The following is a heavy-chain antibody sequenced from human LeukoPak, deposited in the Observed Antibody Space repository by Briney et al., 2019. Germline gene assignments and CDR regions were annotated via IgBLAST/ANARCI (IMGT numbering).Heavy chain of an antibody. J-gene: IGHJ4*02. CDR1: GFTVTNNY. CDR3: ARVLGYDSSGYYRGYFDY. D-gene: IGHD3-22*01. CDR2: IYSAGTT. Sequence: GGSLRLSCAASGFTVTNNYMSWVRQAPGKGLERVSVIYSAGTTYYADSVKGRFTISRQNPENTLFLQMNSLRPEDTAVYYCARVLGYDSSGYYRGYFDYWGQGTLVTVSS. V-gene: IGHV3-53*04.